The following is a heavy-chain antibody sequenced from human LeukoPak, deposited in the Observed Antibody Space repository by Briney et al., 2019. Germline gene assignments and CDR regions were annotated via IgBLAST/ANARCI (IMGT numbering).Heavy chain of an antibody. CDR3: ARDVPFYCSGGSCYGNYFDY. CDR2: IYYSGST. J-gene: IGHJ4*02. CDR1: GGSVSSGSYY. D-gene: IGHD2-15*01. V-gene: IGHV4-61*01. Sequence: SETLSLTCTVSGGSVSSGSYYWGWIRQPPGKGLEWIGYIYYSGSTNYNPSLKSRVTISVDTSKNQFSLKLSSVTAADTAVYYCARDVPFYCSGGSCYGNYFDYWGQGTLVTVSS.